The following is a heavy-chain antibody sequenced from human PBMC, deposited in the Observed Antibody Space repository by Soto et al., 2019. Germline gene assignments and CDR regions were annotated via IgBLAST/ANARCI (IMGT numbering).Heavy chain of an antibody. V-gene: IGHV1-8*01. CDR2: MNPNSGNT. CDR3: ARGRSYCIGGSCYFTLYYYYYYYMDV. CDR1: GYTFTSYD. J-gene: IGHJ6*03. Sequence: ASVKVSCKASGYTFTSYDINWVRQATGQGLEWMGWMNPNSGNTGYAQKFQGRVTMTRNTSISTAYMKLSSLRSEDTAVYYCARGRSYCIGGSCYFTLYYYYYYYMDVWGKGTTVTVSS. D-gene: IGHD2-15*01.